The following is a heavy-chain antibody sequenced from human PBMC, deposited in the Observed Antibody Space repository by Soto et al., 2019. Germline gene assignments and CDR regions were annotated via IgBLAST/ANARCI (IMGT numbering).Heavy chain of an antibody. J-gene: IGHJ4*02. D-gene: IGHD4-17*01. Sequence: EVQLLESGGGLVQPGGSLRLSCAASGFSFSTYSMAWVRQTPGKGLAWVSGLSGGGSNTFYADSVQGRFTISVDNSKNTVYLQMNSLRVEYTAVYYCARWDGYGDVWGQGTLVTVSS. V-gene: IGHV3-23*01. CDR2: LSGGGSNT. CDR3: ARWDGYGDV. CDR1: GFSFSTYS.